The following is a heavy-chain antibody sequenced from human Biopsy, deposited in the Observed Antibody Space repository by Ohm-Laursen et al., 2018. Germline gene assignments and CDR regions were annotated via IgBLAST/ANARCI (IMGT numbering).Heavy chain of an antibody. Sequence: SSVKVSCNASGYTFTTYGISWVRQAPGQGLEWMGWINTYSGNTNYGKKFHDRVIMTSDTSTSTAYLEHRSLRSDDTAVYYCARDYYPYVDYLKDVPLCDSWGQGTLVTVSS. CDR1: GYTFTTYG. V-gene: IGHV1-18*01. CDR3: ARDYYPYVDYLKDVPLCDS. D-gene: IGHD4-17*01. J-gene: IGHJ4*02. CDR2: INTYSGNT.